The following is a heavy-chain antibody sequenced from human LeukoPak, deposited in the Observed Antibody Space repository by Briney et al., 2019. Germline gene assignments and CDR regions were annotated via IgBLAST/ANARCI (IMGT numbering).Heavy chain of an antibody. V-gene: IGHV3-21*01. Sequence: PGGSLRLSCAASGFTFSSYSMNWVRQAPGKGLEWVSSISSSSSYIYYADSVKGRFTTSRDNAKNSLYLQMNSLRAEDTAVYYCARGRYCSGGSCYVDYWGQGTLVTASS. J-gene: IGHJ4*02. CDR3: ARGRYCSGGSCYVDY. CDR1: GFTFSSYS. CDR2: ISSSSSYI. D-gene: IGHD2-15*01.